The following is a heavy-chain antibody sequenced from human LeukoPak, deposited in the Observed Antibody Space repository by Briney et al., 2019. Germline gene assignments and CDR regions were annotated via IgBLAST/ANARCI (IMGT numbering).Heavy chain of an antibody. J-gene: IGHJ4*02. CDR3: ARGLPLRYFDWLNYFDY. CDR1: GFTFSSYA. V-gene: IGHV3-21*01. D-gene: IGHD3-9*01. CDR2: ISSSSSYI. Sequence: GGSLRLSCAASGFTFSSYAMHWVRQAPGKGLEWVSSISSSSSYIYYADSVKGRFTISRDNAKNSLYLQMNSLRAEDTAVYYCARGLPLRYFDWLNYFDYWGQGTLVTVSS.